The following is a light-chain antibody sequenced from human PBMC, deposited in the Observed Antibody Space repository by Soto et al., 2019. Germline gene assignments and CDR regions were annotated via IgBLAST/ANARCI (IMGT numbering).Light chain of an antibody. J-gene: IGLJ2*01. CDR1: SSDVGGYNY. CDR3: SSYGGSNNLI. V-gene: IGLV2-8*01. CDR2: EVS. Sequence: QSALTQPPSASGSPGQSVTISCSGTSSDVGGYNYVSWYQQHPGKAPKLMIYEVSKRPSGVPDRFSGSKSGNTASLTVSGLQAEYQAHYSCSSYGGSNNLIFGGGTKLTVL.